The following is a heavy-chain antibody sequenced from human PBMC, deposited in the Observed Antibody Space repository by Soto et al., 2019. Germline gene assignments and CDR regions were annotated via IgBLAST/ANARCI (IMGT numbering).Heavy chain of an antibody. J-gene: IGHJ5*02. CDR1: GFTFSSYA. Sequence: EVQLLESGGGLVQPGGSLRLSCAASGFTFSSYAMSWVRQAPGKGLEWVSAISGSGGSTYYADSVKGRFTISRDNSKNTLYLQMNSLRAEDTAVYYCAKAPQEVWFGELLLPFDPWGQGTLVTVSS. CDR2: ISGSGGST. V-gene: IGHV3-23*01. CDR3: AKAPQEVWFGELLLPFDP. D-gene: IGHD3-10*01.